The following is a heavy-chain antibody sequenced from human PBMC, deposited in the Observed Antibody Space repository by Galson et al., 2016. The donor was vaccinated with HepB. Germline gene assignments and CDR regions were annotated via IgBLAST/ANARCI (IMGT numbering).Heavy chain of an antibody. D-gene: IGHD3-22*01. CDR1: GFSFSNYW. V-gene: IGHV3-7*01. Sequence: SLRLSCAASGFSFSNYWMSWVRQGPGKGLEWVANINRDGSEKYSVEGRFSISRDHAKNSLSLQMDSLRAEDTAVYYCARDVAYEALDCWGQGTLVTVSS. CDR2: INRDGSEK. CDR3: ARDVAYEALDC. J-gene: IGHJ4*02.